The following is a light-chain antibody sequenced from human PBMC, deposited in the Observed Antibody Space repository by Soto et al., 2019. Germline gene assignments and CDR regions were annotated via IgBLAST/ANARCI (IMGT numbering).Light chain of an antibody. Sequence: QSALTQPPSASGSPGQSVTISCTGTSSDVGAYNYVSWYQQLPGKAPKLIIYEVSNRPSGVSNRFSGSKSGNTASLTISGLQAEDEADYYCHSYTSSSTLVFGTGTKVTVL. CDR3: HSYTSSSTLV. CDR2: EVS. J-gene: IGLJ1*01. V-gene: IGLV2-14*01. CDR1: SSDVGAYNY.